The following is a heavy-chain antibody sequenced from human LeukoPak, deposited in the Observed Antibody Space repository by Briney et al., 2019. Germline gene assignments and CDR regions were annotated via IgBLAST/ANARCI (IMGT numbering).Heavy chain of an antibody. J-gene: IGHJ6*02. CDR3: ANSYGSGSYYNYYYYGMDV. D-gene: IGHD3-10*01. V-gene: IGHV3-21*04. CDR2: ISSSSSYI. CDR1: GFTFSSYS. Sequence: PGGSLRLSCAASGFTFSSYSMNWVRQAPGKGLEWVSSISSSSSYIYYADSVKGRFTISRDNSKNTLYLQMNSLRAEDTAVYYCANSYGSGSYYNYYYYGMDVWGQGTTVTVSS.